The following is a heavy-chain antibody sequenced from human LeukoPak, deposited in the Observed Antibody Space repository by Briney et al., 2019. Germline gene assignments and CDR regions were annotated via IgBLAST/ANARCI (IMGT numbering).Heavy chain of an antibody. CDR3: ARHPDSSGWYRGYFDL. V-gene: IGHV4-59*08. CDR2: IYYSGST. CDR1: GGSISSYY. D-gene: IGHD6-19*01. J-gene: IGHJ2*01. Sequence: SETLSLTCTVSGGSISSYYWSWIRQPTGKGLDGIGYIYYSGSTNYNPSLKSRVTISVDTSKNQFSLKLSSVTAADTAVYYCARHPDSSGWYRGYFDLWGRGTLVTVSS.